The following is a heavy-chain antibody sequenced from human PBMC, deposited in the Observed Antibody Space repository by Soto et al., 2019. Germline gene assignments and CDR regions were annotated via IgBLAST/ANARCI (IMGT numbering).Heavy chain of an antibody. D-gene: IGHD3-10*01. J-gene: IGHJ4*02. Sequence: PSETLSLTRTVSCGSITNYYWSWIRQPAGKGLEWIGYVYHSGTTNYNPSLQSRVTTSLDRSKNRFSLEVRSVTAADTAVCYFARGPVSMIRGVLISGQPSYYFEFWGPGILVTV. CDR2: VYHSGTT. CDR3: ARGPVSMIRGVLISGQPSYYFEF. CDR1: CGSITNYY. V-gene: IGHV4-59*01.